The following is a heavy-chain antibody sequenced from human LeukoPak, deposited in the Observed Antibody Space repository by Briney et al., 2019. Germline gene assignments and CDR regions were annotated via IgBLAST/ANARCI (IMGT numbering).Heavy chain of an antibody. J-gene: IGHJ3*02. Sequence: SETLSLTCTVSGGSISSYYWSWIRQPPGKGLEWIGYIYYSGSTNYNPSLKSRVTISVDTSKNHFSLKLSSVTAADTAVYYCARAGSDGDAFDIWGQGTMVTVSS. V-gene: IGHV4-59*08. CDR2: IYYSGST. D-gene: IGHD3-10*01. CDR1: GGSISSYY. CDR3: ARAGSDGDAFDI.